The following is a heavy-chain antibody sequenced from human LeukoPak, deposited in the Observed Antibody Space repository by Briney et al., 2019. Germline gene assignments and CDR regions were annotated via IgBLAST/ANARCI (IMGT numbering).Heavy chain of an antibody. D-gene: IGHD5-18*01. V-gene: IGHV1-8*01. CDR3: ARGRRDGLWEFDY. CDR1: GYTFTSYD. Sequence: ASVKVSCKASGYTFTSYDINWVRQAPGQGLEWMGWMNPNSGNTGYAQKFQGRVTMTRNTSISTAYMELSSLRPEDTAVYYCARGRRDGLWEFDYWGQGTLVTVSS. CDR2: MNPNSGNT. J-gene: IGHJ4*02.